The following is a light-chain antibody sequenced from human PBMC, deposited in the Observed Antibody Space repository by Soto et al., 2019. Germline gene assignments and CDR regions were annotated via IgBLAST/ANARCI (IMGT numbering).Light chain of an antibody. J-gene: IGKJ1*01. CDR2: WAS. Sequence: DIVLTQSPLSLTVTPGEAASISCTSSESLLHRNGNTLLDWYQQKAGQPPKLLIYWASTRESGVPDRFSGGGSGTDFTLTISSLQAEDVAVYYCQQYYSARTFGQGTKVDIK. CDR3: QQYYSART. CDR1: ESLLHRNGNTL. V-gene: IGKV4-1*01.